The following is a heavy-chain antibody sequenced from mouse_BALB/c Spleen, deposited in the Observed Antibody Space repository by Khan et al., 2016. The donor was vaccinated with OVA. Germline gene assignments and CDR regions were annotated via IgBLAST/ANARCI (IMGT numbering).Heavy chain of an antibody. V-gene: IGHV1-77*01. CDR2: ISPGSGDT. CDR3: TRRNYFGYTFAY. D-gene: IGHD1-2*01. CDR1: GYTFIDYY. Sequence: QVQLQQSGAELARPGASVKLSCKATGYTFIDYYINWVKQRTGQGLEWIGEISPGSGDTYYNEKCKGKATLTADKSSTTAYMQLSSLTSEASAVYFCTRRNYFGYTFAYWGQGTLVTVSA. J-gene: IGHJ3*01.